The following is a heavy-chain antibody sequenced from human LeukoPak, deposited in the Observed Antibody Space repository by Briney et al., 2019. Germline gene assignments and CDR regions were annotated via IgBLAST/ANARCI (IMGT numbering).Heavy chain of an antibody. Sequence: ASVKVSCKASGYTFTGYYMHWVRQAPGQGLGWMGWINPNSGGTNYAQKFQGRVTMTRDTSISTAYMELSRLRPDDTAVYYCARVRVTMVRGVIELGYWGQGTLVTVSS. V-gene: IGHV1-2*02. CDR3: ARVRVTMVRGVIELGY. D-gene: IGHD3-10*01. CDR2: INPNSGGT. CDR1: GYTFTGYY. J-gene: IGHJ4*02.